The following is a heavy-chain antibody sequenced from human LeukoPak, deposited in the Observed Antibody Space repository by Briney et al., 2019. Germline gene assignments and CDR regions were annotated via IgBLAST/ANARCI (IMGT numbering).Heavy chain of an antibody. CDR2: MNHNSGYK. V-gene: IGHV1-8*03. CDR1: GWTFTSYE. CDR3: AKDPSPGGYFDH. J-gene: IGHJ4*02. D-gene: IGHD3-16*01. Sequence: ASVQVSCKACGWTFTSYEFNGVRRPTGQGLEWVGWMNHNSGYKGYAQQFQRRVTITRNSHIGTAYMELSSLRAEDTAVYYCAKDPSPGGYFDHWGQGTLASVSS.